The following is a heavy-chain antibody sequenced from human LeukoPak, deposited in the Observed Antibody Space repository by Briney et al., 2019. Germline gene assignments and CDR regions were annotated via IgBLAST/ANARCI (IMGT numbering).Heavy chain of an antibody. J-gene: IGHJ6*02. CDR1: VNSIGSGRYF. V-gene: IGHV4-30-4*01. CDR2: IYYSGST. D-gene: IGHD2-2*01. CDR3: ARDLYVRRVVYGMDV. Sequence: SGTLSLTWSVSVNSIGSGRYFWSWIRQPPGKGLEWIGYIYYSGSTYYNPSLKSRVTISVDTSKNQFSLKLSSVTAADTAVYYCARDLYVRRVVYGMDVWGQGTTVTVSS.